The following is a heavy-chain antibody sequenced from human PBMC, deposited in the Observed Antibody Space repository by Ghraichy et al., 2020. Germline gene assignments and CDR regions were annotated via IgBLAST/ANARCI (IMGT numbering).Heavy chain of an antibody. CDR1: GFTLSSHW. CDR2: IKPDGSKT. CDR3: ARDPHWGPSPPNDALDI. V-gene: IGHV3-74*03. D-gene: IGHD7-27*01. J-gene: IGHJ3*02. Sequence: GGSLRLSCAASGFTLSSHWMHWVRQVPGKGLVWVSRIKPDGSKTMYADSVKGRFTISRDNAANTMYLQMHSLRAEDTAVYYCARDPHWGPSPPNDALDIWGQGTLVTVSS.